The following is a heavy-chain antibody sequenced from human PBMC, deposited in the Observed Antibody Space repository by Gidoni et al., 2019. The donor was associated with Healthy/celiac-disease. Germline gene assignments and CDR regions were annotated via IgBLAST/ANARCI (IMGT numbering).Heavy chain of an antibody. CDR1: GFTFSSYG. D-gene: IGHD3-16*01. CDR2: ISYDGSNK. V-gene: IGHV3-30*18. CDR3: AKDLGQPYYYYYGMDV. J-gene: IGHJ6*02. Sequence: QVQLVESGGGVVQPGRSLRLSCAASGFTFSSYGMHWVRQAPGKGLEWVAVISYDGSNKYYADSVKGRFTISRANSKNTLYLQMNSLRAEDTAVYYCAKDLGQPYYYYYGMDVWGQGTTVTVSS.